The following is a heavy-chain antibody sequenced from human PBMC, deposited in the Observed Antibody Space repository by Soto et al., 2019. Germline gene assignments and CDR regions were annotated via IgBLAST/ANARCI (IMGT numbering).Heavy chain of an antibody. V-gene: IGHV3-48*01. CDR2: ISSTGSTK. CDR1: GLTFSSYS. CDR3: ARRGYGLLD. J-gene: IGHJ4*02. Sequence: EVQLVESGGGLVQPGGSLRLSCAASGLTFSSYSMNWVRQAPGKGLEWVSYISSTGSTKYYADSVKGRFTISRDNAKNSLYLQMNSLRAEDTAVYYCARRGYGLLDWGQGTVVTVSS. D-gene: IGHD5-12*01.